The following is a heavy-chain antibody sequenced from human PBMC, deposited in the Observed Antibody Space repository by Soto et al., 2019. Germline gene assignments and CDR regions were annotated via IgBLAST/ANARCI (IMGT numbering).Heavy chain of an antibody. J-gene: IGHJ4*02. V-gene: IGHV1-8*01. CDR1: GYTFTSSD. Sequence: QVQLVQSGAEVKKPGASVKVSCKASGYTFTSSDINWVRQATGQGLEWMGWMNPNSGNTGYAQKFQGRVTMTRNTSISTAYMELSSLRSEDTAVYYCARVDCSGGSCYGDIDYCGQGTLVTVSS. CDR2: MNPNSGNT. CDR3: ARVDCSGGSCYGDIDY. D-gene: IGHD2-15*01.